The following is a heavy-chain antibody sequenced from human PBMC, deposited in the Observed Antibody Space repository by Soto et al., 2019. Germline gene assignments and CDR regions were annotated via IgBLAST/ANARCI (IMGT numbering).Heavy chain of an antibody. CDR3: ARGKRGDSGYDYRNNLIYFDY. CDR2: INHSGST. CDR1: GGSFSGYY. D-gene: IGHD5-12*01. V-gene: IGHV4-34*01. J-gene: IGHJ4*02. Sequence: QVQLQQWGAGLLKPSETLSLTCAVYGGSFSGYYWSWIRQPPGKGLEWIGEINHSGSTNYNPSLKSRVTISVDTSKNQFSLKLSSVTAADTAVYYCARGKRGDSGYDYRNNLIYFDYWGQGTLVTVSS.